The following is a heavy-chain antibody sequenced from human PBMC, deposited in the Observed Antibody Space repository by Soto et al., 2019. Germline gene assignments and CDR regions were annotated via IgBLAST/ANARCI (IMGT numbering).Heavy chain of an antibody. CDR1: GYTLTNYY. CDR2: INPNGHWA. D-gene: IGHD2-2*01. CDR3: VREGAPAAKMFDY. Sequence: QVQMVQSGAEMKMPGASVRVSCKAFGYTLTNYYMHWVRQAPGQGLEWMGFINPNGHWAGYAQKFQGRVTVSRNTSTNTVFLDLSSLRSEDTAVYYCVREGAPAAKMFDYWGQGTLVTVSS. J-gene: IGHJ4*02. V-gene: IGHV1-46*01.